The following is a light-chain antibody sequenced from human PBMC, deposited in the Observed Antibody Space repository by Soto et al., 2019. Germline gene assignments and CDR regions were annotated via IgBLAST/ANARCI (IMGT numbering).Light chain of an antibody. CDR3: QRYNNCPPT. V-gene: IGKV3-15*01. CDR1: QRVSSK. Sequence: EIVMTQSPATLSVSPGERATLSCRASQRVSSKLAWYQQKPGQAPRLLIYGASTRPTGIPARFSGSGSGTGSTLTTSSLQAEASAVYYCQRYNNCPPTFGQGTKVEIK. J-gene: IGKJ1*01. CDR2: GAS.